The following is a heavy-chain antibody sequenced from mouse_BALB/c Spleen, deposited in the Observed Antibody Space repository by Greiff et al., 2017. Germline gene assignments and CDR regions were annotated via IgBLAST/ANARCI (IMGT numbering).Heavy chain of an antibody. J-gene: IGHJ3*01. CDR1: GYTFTSYW. CDR2: IYPGSGST. V-gene: IGHV1S22*01. Sequence: LKQPGSELVRPGASVKLSCKASGYTFTSYWMHWVKQRPGQGLEWIGNIYPGSGSTNYDEKFKSKATLTVDTSSSTAYMQLSSLTSEDSAVYYCTRTAWFAYWGQGTLVTVSA. CDR3: TRTAWFAY.